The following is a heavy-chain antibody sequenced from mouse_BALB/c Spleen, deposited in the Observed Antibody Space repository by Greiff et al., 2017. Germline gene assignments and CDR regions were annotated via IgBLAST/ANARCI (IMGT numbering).Heavy chain of an antibody. CDR1: GFTFSDYY. V-gene: IGHV5-4*02. CDR3: AIYYDYGLAY. J-gene: IGHJ3*01. Sequence: EVQLVESGGGLVKPGGSLKLSCAASGFTFSDYYMYWVRQTPEKRLEWVATISDGGSYTYYPDSVKGRFTISRDNAKNNLYLQMSSLKSEDTAMYYCAIYYDYGLAYWGQGTLVTVSA. CDR2: ISDGGSYT. D-gene: IGHD2-4*01.